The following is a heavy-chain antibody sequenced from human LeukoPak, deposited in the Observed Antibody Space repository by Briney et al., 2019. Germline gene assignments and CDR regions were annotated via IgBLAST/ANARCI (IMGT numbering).Heavy chain of an antibody. CDR3: ARAAQWLVLNWFDP. J-gene: IGHJ5*02. V-gene: IGHV4-39*07. CDR1: GGSISINNYY. D-gene: IGHD6-19*01. Sequence: SETLSLTCTVSGGSISINNYYWGWIRQPPGKGLEWIGSIYYSGSTYYNPSLKSRVTISVDTSKNQFSLKLSSVTAADTAVYYCARAAQWLVLNWFDPWGQGTLVTVSS. CDR2: IYYSGST.